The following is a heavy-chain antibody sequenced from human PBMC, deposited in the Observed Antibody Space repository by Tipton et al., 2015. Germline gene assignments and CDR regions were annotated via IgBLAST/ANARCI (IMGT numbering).Heavy chain of an antibody. CDR2: ISHSGNT. D-gene: IGHD6-13*01. V-gene: IGHV4-38-2*01. CDR1: AYSISSDYY. Sequence: LSLTCAVSAYSISSDYYWGWIRQPPGKGLEWIGSISHSGNTYYNPSLKSRVTMSRDTSKNQFSLNLNTVTAADTAVYYCARHGSGWYYFDYCGQGILVTVSS. CDR3: ARHGSGWYYFDY. J-gene: IGHJ4*02.